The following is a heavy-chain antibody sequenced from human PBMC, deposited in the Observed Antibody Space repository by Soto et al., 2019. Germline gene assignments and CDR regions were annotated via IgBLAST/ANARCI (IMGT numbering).Heavy chain of an antibody. CDR1: GGSVSSGSYY. Sequence: QVQLQESGPGLVKPSETLSLTCTVSGGSVSSGSYYWSWIRQPPGKGLEWIGYIYYSGSTNYNPSTKSRVTISVDTSKNQFSLKLSSVTAADTAVYYCARGRGAAAGVRGWGQGTLVTVSS. J-gene: IGHJ4*02. V-gene: IGHV4-61*01. CDR3: ARGRGAAAGVRG. D-gene: IGHD6-13*01. CDR2: IYYSGST.